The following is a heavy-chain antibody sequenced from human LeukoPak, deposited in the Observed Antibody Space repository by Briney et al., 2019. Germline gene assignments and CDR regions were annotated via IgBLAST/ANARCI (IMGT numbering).Heavy chain of an antibody. D-gene: IGHD3-10*01. CDR3: ARGLQGYYYGSGSFSTSY. CDR2: INPNSGGT. J-gene: IGHJ1*01. CDR1: GYTFTGYY. V-gene: IGHV1-2*02. Sequence: ASVKVSCKASGYTFTGYYMHWVRQAPGQGLEWMGWINPNSGGTNYAQKFQGRVTMTRDTSISTAYMELSRLRSDDTAVYYCARGLQGYYYGSGSFSTSYWGQGTLVTVSS.